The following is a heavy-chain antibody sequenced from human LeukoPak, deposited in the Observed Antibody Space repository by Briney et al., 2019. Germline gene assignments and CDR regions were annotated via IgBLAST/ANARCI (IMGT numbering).Heavy chain of an antibody. D-gene: IGHD6-19*01. Sequence: GGSLRLSCAASGFTFSSYSMNWVRQAPGKGLEWLSYITTSGAIISYADPVKGRFTISRDNAKNSLYLQMNSLRAEDTAVYYCARDRSGCYGMDVWGQGTTVTVSS. CDR2: ITTSGAII. CDR3: ARDRSGCYGMDV. CDR1: GFTFSSYS. J-gene: IGHJ6*02. V-gene: IGHV3-48*04.